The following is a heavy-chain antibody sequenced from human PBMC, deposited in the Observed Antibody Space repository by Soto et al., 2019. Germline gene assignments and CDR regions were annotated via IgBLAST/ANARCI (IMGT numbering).Heavy chain of an antibody. CDR1: GFRFRSYA. J-gene: IGHJ4*02. Sequence: HGCSMRLSSAACGFRFRSYAMSWVRKAPGKGLEWVSAISGSGGSTYYADSVKGRFTISRDNSKNTLYLQMNSLRAEDTAVYYCAKGSDFWSGYSTSPYFDYWGQGTLVTVSS. D-gene: IGHD3-3*01. CDR2: ISGSGGST. V-gene: IGHV3-23*01. CDR3: AKGSDFWSGYSTSPYFDY.